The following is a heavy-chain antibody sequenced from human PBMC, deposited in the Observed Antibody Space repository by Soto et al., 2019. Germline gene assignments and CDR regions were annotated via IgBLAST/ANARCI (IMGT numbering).Heavy chain of an antibody. CDR2: INSDGSGT. V-gene: IGHV3-74*01. CDR1: GFTFSGYW. Sequence: PGGSLRLSCAASGFTFSGYWMDWVRQAPGKGLVWVSRINSDGSGTSYADSVKGRFTISRDNAKNTLYLQMNSLRAEDTAVYYCARGHYYGMDVWGQGTTVTVSS. J-gene: IGHJ6*02. CDR3: ARGHYYGMDV.